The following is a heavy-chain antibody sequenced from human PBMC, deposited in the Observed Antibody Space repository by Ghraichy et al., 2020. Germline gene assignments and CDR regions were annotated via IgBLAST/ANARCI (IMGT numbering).Heavy chain of an antibody. Sequence: ASVKVSCKASGYTFTSYGISWVRQAPGQGLEWMGWISAYNGNTNYAQKLQGRVTMTTDTSTSTAYMELRSLRSDDTAVYYCARGLDYDYAHDYFDYWGQGTLVTVSS. D-gene: IGHD3-16*01. CDR1: GYTFTSYG. CDR3: ARGLDYDYAHDYFDY. V-gene: IGHV1-18*04. CDR2: ISAYNGNT. J-gene: IGHJ4*02.